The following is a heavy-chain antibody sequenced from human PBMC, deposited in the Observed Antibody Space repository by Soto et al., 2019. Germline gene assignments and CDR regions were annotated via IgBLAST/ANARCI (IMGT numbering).Heavy chain of an antibody. CDR1: GGSISSYY. CDR3: ARGPQPSTPYCSGGSCRFDY. CDR2: IYYSGST. V-gene: IGHV4-59*01. D-gene: IGHD2-15*01. Sequence: SETLSLTCTVSGGSISSYYWSWIRQPPGKGLEWIGYIYYSGSTNYNPSLKSRVTISVDTSKNQFSLKLSSVTAADTAVYYCARGPQPSTPYCSGGSCRFDYWGQGTLVSVSS. J-gene: IGHJ4*02.